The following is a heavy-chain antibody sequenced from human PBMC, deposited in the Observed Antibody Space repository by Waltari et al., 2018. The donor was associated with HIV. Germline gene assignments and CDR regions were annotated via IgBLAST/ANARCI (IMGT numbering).Heavy chain of an antibody. CDR2: INTNTVNP. Sequence: QVLLVQSGSELKKPGASVKISCKASGYTFTSSSINWVRQAPGQGLEWMGWINTNTVNPMYAPGFTGRFVFSLDTSVNTAYLEISGLTTEDTAVYYCVRDSGRGRAFDFWGQGTMVSVSS. CDR3: VRDSGRGRAFDF. CDR1: GYTFTSSS. J-gene: IGHJ3*01. D-gene: IGHD6-25*01. V-gene: IGHV7-4-1*02.